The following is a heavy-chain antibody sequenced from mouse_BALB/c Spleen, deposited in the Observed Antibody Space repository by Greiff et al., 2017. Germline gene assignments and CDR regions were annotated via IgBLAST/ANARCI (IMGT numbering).Heavy chain of an antibody. Sequence: QVQLKQSGPELVKPGASVKMSCKASGYTFTDYVISWVKQRTGQGLEWIGEIYPGSGSTYYNEKFKGKATLTADKSSNTAYMQLSSLTSEDSAVYFCAKGAFLLDYWGQGTTLTVSS. CDR1: GYTFTDYV. CDR3: AKGAFLLDY. J-gene: IGHJ2*01. V-gene: IGHV1-77*01. CDR2: IYPGSGST. D-gene: IGHD2-1*01.